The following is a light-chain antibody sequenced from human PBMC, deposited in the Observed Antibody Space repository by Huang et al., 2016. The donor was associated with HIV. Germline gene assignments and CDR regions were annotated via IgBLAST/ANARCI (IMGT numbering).Light chain of an antibody. J-gene: IGKJ2*01. CDR1: QRIDAY. V-gene: IGKV1-39*01. CDR3: QQSYYFPRT. CDR2: ATT. Sequence: DIQMTQSPSSLSASVGDRVTVTCRASQRIDAYLNWYQYKLGRAPKLLIFATTDLQSGVPSRFSGSRSGRTFTLTISSLQPQDFATYFCQQSYYFPRTFGQGTKVEMK.